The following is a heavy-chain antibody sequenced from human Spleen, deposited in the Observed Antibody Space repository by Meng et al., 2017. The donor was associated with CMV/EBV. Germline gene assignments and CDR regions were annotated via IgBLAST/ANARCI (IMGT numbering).Heavy chain of an antibody. CDR3: ARDFFLAAPFGRSGMDV. V-gene: IGHV3-21*01. D-gene: IGHD6-6*01. J-gene: IGHJ6*02. CDR1: GFSFSTYN. Sequence: GESLKISCAASGFSFSTYNMNWVRQAPGKGLEWVSSISGRTNYIYYANSLKGRFTISRDTAKNSLFLQMNSLRAEDTAVYYCARDFFLAAPFGRSGMDVWGQGTTVTVSS. CDR2: ISGRTNYI.